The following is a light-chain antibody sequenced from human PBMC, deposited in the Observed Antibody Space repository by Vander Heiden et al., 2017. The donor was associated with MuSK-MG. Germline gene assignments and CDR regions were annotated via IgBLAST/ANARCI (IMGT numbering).Light chain of an antibody. V-gene: IGLV2-8*01. CDR1: SSDVGGYDY. J-gene: IGLJ2*01. CDR2: EVS. CDR3: SSYAGSNNLV. Sequence: SPALSVTISCTGTSSDVGGYDYVSWYQQHPGKAPKLIIYEVSKRPSGVPDRFSGSKSGNTASLTVSGLQAEDEADYYCSSYAGSNNLVFGGGTKLTVL.